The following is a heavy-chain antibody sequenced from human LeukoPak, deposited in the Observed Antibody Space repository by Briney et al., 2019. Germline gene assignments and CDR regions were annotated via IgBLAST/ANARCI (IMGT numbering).Heavy chain of an antibody. Sequence: GESLKISCKGSGYPFTSYWIGWVRPMPGKGVEWMGIIYPADSDTRYSPSFQGQVTISADKSISTAYLQWSSLKASDTAMYYCARWNYDTSGTTHYYMDVWGKGTTVTVSS. V-gene: IGHV5-51*01. J-gene: IGHJ6*03. CDR1: GYPFTSYW. CDR2: IYPADSDT. D-gene: IGHD3-22*01. CDR3: ARWNYDTSGTTHYYMDV.